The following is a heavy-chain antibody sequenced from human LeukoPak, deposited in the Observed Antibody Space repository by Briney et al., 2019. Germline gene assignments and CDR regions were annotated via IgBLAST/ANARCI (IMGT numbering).Heavy chain of an antibody. CDR2: ISHDGSNK. Sequence: GGSLRLSCAASGFTFSSYAMHWVRQAPGKGLEWVAVISHDGSNKYYADSVKGRFTISRDNSKNTLYLQMNSLRAEDTAVYYCASLGFDYWGQGTLVTVSS. J-gene: IGHJ4*02. CDR3: ASLGFDY. V-gene: IGHV3-30-3*01. CDR1: GFTFSSYA.